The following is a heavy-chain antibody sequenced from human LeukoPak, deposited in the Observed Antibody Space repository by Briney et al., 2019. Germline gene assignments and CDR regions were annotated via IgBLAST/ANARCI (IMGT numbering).Heavy chain of an antibody. CDR2: INPNSGGT. CDR1: GYTFTGYY. J-gene: IGHJ4*02. CDR3: ARSRITMVRGVIFYFDY. V-gene: IGHV1-2*02. Sequence: GASVKVSCKASGYTFTGYYMHWVRQAPGQGLEWMGWINPNSGGTNYAQKFQGRVTMTRDTSISTAYMELSRLRSDDTAVYYCARSRITMVRGVIFYFDYWGQGTLVTVSS. D-gene: IGHD3-10*01.